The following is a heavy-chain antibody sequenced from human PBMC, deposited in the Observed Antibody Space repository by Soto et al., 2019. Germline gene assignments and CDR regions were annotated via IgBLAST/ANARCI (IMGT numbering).Heavy chain of an antibody. CDR3: AKERGILTGLDY. V-gene: IGHV3-30*18. J-gene: IGHJ4*02. CDR1: GFTFSSYG. Sequence: GSLRLSCAASGFTFSSYGMHWVRQAPGKGLEWVAVISYDGSNKYYADSVKGRFTISRDNSKNTLYLQMNSLRAEDTAVYYCAKERGILTGLDYWGQGTLVTVSS. D-gene: IGHD3-9*01. CDR2: ISYDGSNK.